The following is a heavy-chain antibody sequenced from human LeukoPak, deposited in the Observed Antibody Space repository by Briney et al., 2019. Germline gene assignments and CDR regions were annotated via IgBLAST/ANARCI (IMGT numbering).Heavy chain of an antibody. CDR1: GVTFSSYA. D-gene: IGHD3-10*01. V-gene: IGHV3-23*01. CDR3: AKGGITLVRGSFDY. Sequence: GGSLRLSCAASGVTFSSYAMSWVRQAPGKGLEWVSAISGNGGRTYYADSVKGRFTISRDNSKSTLYLQVNSLRAGDTAIYYCAKGGITLVRGSFDYWGQGTLVTVSS. CDR2: ISGNGGRT. J-gene: IGHJ4*02.